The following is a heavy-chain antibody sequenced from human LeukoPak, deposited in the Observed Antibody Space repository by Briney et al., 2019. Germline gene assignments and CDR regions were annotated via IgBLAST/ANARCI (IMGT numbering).Heavy chain of an antibody. CDR3: ARDQWLTPFDY. CDR2: IWYDGSNK. CDR1: GFTFSSYG. V-gene: IGHV3-33*01. Sequence: PGRSLRLSCAASGFTFSSYGMHWVRQAPGKGLEWVAVIWYDGSNKYYADSVKGRFTISRDNSKNTLYLQMNSLRAEDMAVYYCARDQWLTPFDYWGQGTLVTVSS. J-gene: IGHJ4*02. D-gene: IGHD6-19*01.